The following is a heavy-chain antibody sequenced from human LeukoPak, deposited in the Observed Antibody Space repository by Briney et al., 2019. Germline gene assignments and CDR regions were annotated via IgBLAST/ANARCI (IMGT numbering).Heavy chain of an antibody. CDR1: GFTFSSYS. J-gene: IGHJ4*02. D-gene: IGHD4-17*01. Sequence: GGSLRLSCAASGFTFSSYSMNWVRQAPGKGLEWVSYISSSSSTIYYADSVKGRFTISRDNAMNSLYLQMNSLRAEDTAVYYCARDGYGDFVDYWGQGTLVTVSS. V-gene: IGHV3-48*01. CDR3: ARDGYGDFVDY. CDR2: ISSSSSTI.